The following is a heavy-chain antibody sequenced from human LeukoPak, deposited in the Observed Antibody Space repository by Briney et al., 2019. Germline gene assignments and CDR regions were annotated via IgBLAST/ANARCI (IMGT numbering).Heavy chain of an antibody. CDR3: ARVMWSYYYDSSGYYRGDAFDI. V-gene: IGHV4-59*01. D-gene: IGHD3-22*01. CDR1: GGSISNYY. Sequence: SETLSLTCTVSGGSISNYYWSWIRQPPGRGLEWIGYIYYSGSTNYNPSLKSRVTISVDTSKNQFSLKLSSVTAADTAVYYCARVMWSYYYDSSGYYRGDAFDIWGQGTMVTDSS. J-gene: IGHJ3*02. CDR2: IYYSGST.